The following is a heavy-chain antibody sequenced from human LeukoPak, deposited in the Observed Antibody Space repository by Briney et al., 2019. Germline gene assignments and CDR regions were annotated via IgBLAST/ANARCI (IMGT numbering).Heavy chain of an antibody. V-gene: IGHV3-23*01. CDR3: AKRTYSSGWYFDY. Sequence: GGSLRLSCAASGFTFSSYGMTWVRQAPGKGLEWVSTISGRGHTIYYADSVKGRFTISRDNSKNTLYLQMNSLRAEDTAVYYCAKRTYSSGWYFDYWGQGTLVTVSS. J-gene: IGHJ4*02. CDR1: GFTFSSYG. D-gene: IGHD6-19*01. CDR2: ISGRGHTI.